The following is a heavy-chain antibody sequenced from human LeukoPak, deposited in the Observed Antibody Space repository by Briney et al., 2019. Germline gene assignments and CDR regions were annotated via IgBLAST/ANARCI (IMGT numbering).Heavy chain of an antibody. CDR3: VHRLYGGRIAD. CDR1: GFSLSTSGTG. CDR2: LYRNNDK. Sequence: GSGPTLVKHTQTLTLTCSFSGFSLSTSGTGVGWVRQSPGKALEWVTLLYRNNDKRYKSSLWGRLTVTEDASKNQVVLTMTDVTSADAGTYYCVHRLYGGRIADWGRGTLVTVSP. J-gene: IGHJ4*02. D-gene: IGHD4-23*01. V-gene: IGHV2-5*01.